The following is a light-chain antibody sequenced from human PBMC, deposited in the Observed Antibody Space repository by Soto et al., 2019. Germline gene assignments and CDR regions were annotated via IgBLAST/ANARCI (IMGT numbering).Light chain of an antibody. CDR1: SSDVGGYNY. J-gene: IGLJ2*01. V-gene: IGLV2-14*03. CDR3: SSYTSSRPDVF. CDR2: DVS. Sequence: QSALTQPASVSGSPGQSITISCTGTSSDVGGYNYVSWYQHHPAKAPKLMIYDVSNRPSGVSNRFSGSKSGNTASLTISGLQAEDEADYYCSSYTSSRPDVFFGGGTKLTVL.